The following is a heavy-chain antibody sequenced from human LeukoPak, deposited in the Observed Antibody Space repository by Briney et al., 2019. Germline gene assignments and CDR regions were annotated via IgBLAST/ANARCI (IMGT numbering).Heavy chain of an antibody. CDR2: INPNSGGT. J-gene: IGHJ3*02. V-gene: IGHV1-2*02. Sequence: GASVKVSCKASGYTFTGYYMHWVRQAPGQGLEWMGWINPNSGGTNYAQKFQGRVTMTRDTSISTAYMELSRLRSDDTAVYYCARAARGYYYDSSGWVHDAFDIWGQGTMVTVSS. CDR1: GYTFTGYY. D-gene: IGHD3-22*01. CDR3: ARAARGYYYDSSGWVHDAFDI.